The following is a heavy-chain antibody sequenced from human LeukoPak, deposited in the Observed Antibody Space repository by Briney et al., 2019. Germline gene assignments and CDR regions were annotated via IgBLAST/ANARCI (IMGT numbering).Heavy chain of an antibody. CDR3: ARDPGSGWYGGDY. CDR1: GFTFSSYW. D-gene: IGHD6-19*01. CDR2: IKQDGSEK. Sequence: GSLRLSCAASGFTFSSYWMSWVRQAPGKGLEWVANIKQDGSEKYYVDSVKGRFTISRDNAKNSLYLQMNSLRAEDTAVYYCARDPGSGWYGGDYWGQGTLVTVSS. V-gene: IGHV3-7*03. J-gene: IGHJ4*02.